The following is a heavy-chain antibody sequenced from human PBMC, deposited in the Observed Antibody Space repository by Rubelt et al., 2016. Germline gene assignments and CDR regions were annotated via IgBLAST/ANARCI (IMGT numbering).Heavy chain of an antibody. CDR1: GFTFSSYS. CDR2: ISSSSSYI. V-gene: IGHV3-21*01. J-gene: IGHJ4*02. Sequence: EVQLLESGGGLVQPGGSLRLSCAASGFTFSSYSMNWVRQAPGKGLEWVSSISSSSSYIYYADSVKGRFTISRDNAKNSLYLQMNSLRAEDTAVYYCARDGVTMVRGVSGRPLDYWGQGTLVTVSS. CDR3: ARDGVTMVRGVSGRPLDY. D-gene: IGHD3-10*01.